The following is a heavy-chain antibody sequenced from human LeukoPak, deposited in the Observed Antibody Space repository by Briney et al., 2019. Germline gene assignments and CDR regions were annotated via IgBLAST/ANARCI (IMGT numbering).Heavy chain of an antibody. D-gene: IGHD2-15*01. V-gene: IGHV3-30*18. CDR1: GFTFSNYA. CDR2: ISYDGSNK. J-gene: IGHJ4*02. Sequence: GGSLRLSCAASGFTFSNYAMNWVRQAPGKGLEWVAVISYDGSNKYYAESVKGRFTISRDNSKNTLYLQMNSLRAEDTAVYYCAKDEGRCTGGSCYRQDYWGQGTLVTVSS. CDR3: AKDEGRCTGGSCYRQDY.